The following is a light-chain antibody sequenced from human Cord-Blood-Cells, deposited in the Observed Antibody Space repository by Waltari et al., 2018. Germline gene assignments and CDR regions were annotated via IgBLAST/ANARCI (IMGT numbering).Light chain of an antibody. Sequence: DIVMTQSPDYLAVSLGERATINCKSSQSVLYSSNNKNYLAWYQQKPGQPPKLLIYCASTRESGVPDRFSGSGSGTDFTLTISSLQAEEVAVYYCQQYYSTPHSFGQGTKLEIK. V-gene: IGKV4-1*01. CDR2: CAS. CDR3: QQYYSTPHS. J-gene: IGKJ2*03. CDR1: QSVLYSSNNKNY.